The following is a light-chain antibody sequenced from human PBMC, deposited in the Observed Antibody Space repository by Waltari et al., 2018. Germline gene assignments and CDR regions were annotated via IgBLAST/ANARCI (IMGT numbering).Light chain of an antibody. CDR1: RIDVGYYTL. V-gene: IGLV2-14*03. Sequence: HSALTQPAPVSGSHGQPISISCTGTRIDVGYYTLLSWYQQHPGKVPKLIIYDVTNRPSGVSNRFSGSKSGNTTSLTISGLQADDEADYYCSSYTTSSTYVFGTGTKVTVL. CDR2: DVT. J-gene: IGLJ1*01. CDR3: SSYTTSSTYV.